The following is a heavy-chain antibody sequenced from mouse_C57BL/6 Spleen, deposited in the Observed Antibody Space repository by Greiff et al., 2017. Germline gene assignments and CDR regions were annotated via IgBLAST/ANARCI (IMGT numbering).Heavy chain of an antibody. J-gene: IGHJ2*01. CDR1: GYTFTSYG. CDR2: IYPRSGNT. Sequence: QVQLQQSGAELARPGASVKLSCKASGYTFTSYGISWVKQRTGQGLEWIGEIYPRSGNTYYNEKFKGKATVTADKSSSTAYMELRSLTSEASAVYFWARGVDITTVVDYFDYWGQGTTLTVSS. D-gene: IGHD1-1*01. V-gene: IGHV1-81*01. CDR3: ARGVDITTVVDYFDY.